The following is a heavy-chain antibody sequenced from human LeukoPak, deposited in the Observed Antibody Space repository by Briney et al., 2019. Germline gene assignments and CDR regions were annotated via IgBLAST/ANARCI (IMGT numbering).Heavy chain of an antibody. CDR1: GGSISGGSYY. CDR3: ARVNRFRGSYCLDY. D-gene: IGHD3-16*01. Sequence: SQTLSLTCTVSGGSISGGSYYWSWIRQPAGKGLEWIGRIYTSGSTKYNPSLKSRVTISVDTSKNQFSLKLSSVTAADTAVYYCARVNRFRGSYCLDYWGQGTLVTVSS. V-gene: IGHV4-61*02. CDR2: IYTSGST. J-gene: IGHJ4*02.